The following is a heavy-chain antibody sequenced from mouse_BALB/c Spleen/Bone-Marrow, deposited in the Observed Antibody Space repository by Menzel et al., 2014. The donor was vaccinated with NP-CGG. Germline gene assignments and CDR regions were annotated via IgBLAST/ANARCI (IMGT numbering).Heavy chain of an antibody. CDR2: ISSGSSTI. D-gene: IGHD2-14*01. Sequence: DVKLVESGGGLVQPGGSRKLSCAASGFTFSSFGMHWVRQAPEKGLEWVAYISSGSSTIYYADTVKGRFTISRDNPKNTLFLQMTSLRPEDTAMYYCARDVPLYDVGYFDYWGQGTTLTVSS. CDR3: ARDVPLYDVGYFDY. J-gene: IGHJ2*01. V-gene: IGHV5-17*02. CDR1: GFTFSSFG.